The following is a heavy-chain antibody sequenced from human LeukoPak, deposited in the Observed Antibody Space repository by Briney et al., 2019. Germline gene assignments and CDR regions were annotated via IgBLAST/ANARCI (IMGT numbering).Heavy chain of an antibody. CDR1: GGSVSSGSYY. CDR2: IYYSGST. J-gene: IGHJ3*01. D-gene: IGHD1-26*01. V-gene: IGHV4-61*01. Sequence: SETLSLTCTVSGGSVSSGSYYWTWIRQPPGKGLEWIGYIYYSGSTNYNPSLKSRVTISVDTSKNQFSLKLSSVTAADTAVYYCARGVKWNLLQFDLWGQGTMVTVSS. CDR3: ARGVKWNLLQFDL.